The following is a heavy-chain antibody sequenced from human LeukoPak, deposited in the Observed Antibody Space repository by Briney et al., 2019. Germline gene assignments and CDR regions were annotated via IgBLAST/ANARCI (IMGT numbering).Heavy chain of an antibody. D-gene: IGHD2-21*02. V-gene: IGHV4-34*01. Sequence: SETLSLTCAVYGGSFGGYYWSWIRQPPGKGLEWIGEINHSGSTNYNPSLKSRVTISVDTSKNQFSLKLSSVTAADTAVYYCARGPYCGGDCFSRWFDPWGQGTLVTVSS. CDR2: INHSGST. CDR3: ARGPYCGGDCFSRWFDP. J-gene: IGHJ5*02. CDR1: GGSFGGYY.